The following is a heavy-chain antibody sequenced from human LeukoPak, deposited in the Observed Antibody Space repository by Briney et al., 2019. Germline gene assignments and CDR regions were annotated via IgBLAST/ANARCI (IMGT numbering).Heavy chain of an antibody. Sequence: GGSLRLSCAASGFTFSSYAMSWVRQAPGKGLEWVSAISGSGGSTYYADSVKGRFTISRDNSKNTLYLQMNSLRAEDTAVYYCAKELLWFGELLGPEYFQHWGQGTLVTVSP. J-gene: IGHJ1*01. V-gene: IGHV3-23*01. D-gene: IGHD3-10*01. CDR2: ISGSGGST. CDR3: AKELLWFGELLGPEYFQH. CDR1: GFTFSSYA.